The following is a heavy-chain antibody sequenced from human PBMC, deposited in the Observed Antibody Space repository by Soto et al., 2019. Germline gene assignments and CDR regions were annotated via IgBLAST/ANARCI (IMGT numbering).Heavy chain of an antibody. J-gene: IGHJ4*02. V-gene: IGHV1-8*01. Sequence: ASVKVSCKASGDTFTTYDINWVRQATGHGLEWMGWINPNSGNIGYAQRFQSRVTMTRDTAIRTAYMEVSSLRSDDTAVYYCARGRASGSYYILDYWGQGTLVTVSS. D-gene: IGHD3-10*01. CDR3: ARGRASGSYYILDY. CDR2: INPNSGNI. CDR1: GDTFTTYD.